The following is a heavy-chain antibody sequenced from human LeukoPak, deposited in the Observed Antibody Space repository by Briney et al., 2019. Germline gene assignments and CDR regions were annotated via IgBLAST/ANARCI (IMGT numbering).Heavy chain of an antibody. Sequence: SETLSLTCAVYGGSFSGYYWSWIRQPPGKGLEWIGEINHSGSTNYNPSLKSRVTISVDTSKNQFSLKLSSVTAADTAVYYCARGINPYGDDAFDIWGQGTMVTVSS. CDR3: ARGINPYGDDAFDI. D-gene: IGHD4-17*01. CDR2: INHSGST. J-gene: IGHJ3*02. V-gene: IGHV4-34*01. CDR1: GGSFSGYY.